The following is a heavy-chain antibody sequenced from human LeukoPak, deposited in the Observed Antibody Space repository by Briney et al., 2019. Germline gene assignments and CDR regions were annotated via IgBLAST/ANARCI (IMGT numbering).Heavy chain of an antibody. Sequence: PGGSLRLSCAASGFTFSSYSMNWVRQAPGKGLEWVSSISTSSSYIYYADSVKGRFTISRDNAKNSLYLQMNSLRAEDTAVYYCARFYDSSGYYFPFDYWGQGTLVTVSS. CDR3: ARFYDSSGYYFPFDY. CDR2: ISTSSSYI. CDR1: GFTFSSYS. D-gene: IGHD3-22*01. J-gene: IGHJ4*02. V-gene: IGHV3-21*01.